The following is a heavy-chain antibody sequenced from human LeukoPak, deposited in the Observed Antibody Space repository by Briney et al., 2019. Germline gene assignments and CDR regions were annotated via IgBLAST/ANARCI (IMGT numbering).Heavy chain of an antibody. CDR2: INHSGST. Sequence: SETLSLTCAVYGGSFSGYYWSWIRQPPGKGLEWIGEINHSGSTNYNPSLKSRVTISVDTSKNQFSLKLSSVTAADTAVYYCARARGVRRNYYYYYMDVWGKGTTVTVSS. CDR1: GGSFSGYY. CDR3: ARARGVRRNYYYYYMDV. D-gene: IGHD3-10*01. J-gene: IGHJ6*03. V-gene: IGHV4-34*01.